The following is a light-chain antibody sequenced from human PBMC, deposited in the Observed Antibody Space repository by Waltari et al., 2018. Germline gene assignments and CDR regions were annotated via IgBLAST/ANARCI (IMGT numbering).Light chain of an antibody. J-gene: IGKJ3*01. CDR2: YAN. V-gene: IGKV1-13*02. Sequence: IQMSQSPSSLSASVGDRVTITCRASQGISSYLNWYQQKPGKAPKLLIYYANSLASGVPSRFSGRGSGTEFNLTISSLQPEDFATYYCQQGNSYPFTFGPGTKLDIK. CDR1: QGISSY. CDR3: QQGNSYPFT.